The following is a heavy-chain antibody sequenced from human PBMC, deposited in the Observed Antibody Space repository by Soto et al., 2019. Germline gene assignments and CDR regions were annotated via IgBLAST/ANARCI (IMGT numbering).Heavy chain of an antibody. Sequence: QVQLVQSGAEVKKPGSSVKVSCKASGGAFSSYAISWVRQAPGQGLEWMGGVIPIFGTANYAQKFQGRVTITADKSTSTAYMELSSLRSEDTAVYYCARDSNLDRYYYYGMDVWGQGTTVTVSS. J-gene: IGHJ6*02. V-gene: IGHV1-69*06. CDR3: ARDSNLDRYYYYGMDV. CDR1: GGAFSSYA. D-gene: IGHD4-4*01. CDR2: VIPIFGTA.